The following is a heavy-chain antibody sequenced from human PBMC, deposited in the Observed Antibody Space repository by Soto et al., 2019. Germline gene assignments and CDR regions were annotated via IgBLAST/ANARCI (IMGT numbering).Heavy chain of an antibody. J-gene: IGHJ4*02. V-gene: IGHV5-10-1*01. Sequence: GESLKISCKGSGYSFTSYWISWVRQMPGKGLEWMGRIDPSDSYTNYSPSFQGHVTISADKSISTAYLQWSSLKASDTAMYYWARGITGTTAFDYWGKGTRVTVS. CDR1: GYSFTSYW. CDR2: IDPSDSYT. D-gene: IGHD1-7*01. CDR3: ARGITGTTAFDY.